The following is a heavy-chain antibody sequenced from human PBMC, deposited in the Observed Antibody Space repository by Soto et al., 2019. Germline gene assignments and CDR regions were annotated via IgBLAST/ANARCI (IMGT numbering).Heavy chain of an antibody. Sequence: GESLKLSCKGSGYSFTSYWIGWVRQMPGKGLEWMGIIYPGDSDTRYSPSFQGQVTISADKSISTAYLQWSSLKASDTAMYYCARLRFGDPYYYGMDVWGQGTTVTVSS. CDR3: ARLRFGDPYYYGMDV. D-gene: IGHD3-10*01. CDR2: IYPGDSDT. V-gene: IGHV5-51*01. CDR1: GYSFTSYW. J-gene: IGHJ6*02.